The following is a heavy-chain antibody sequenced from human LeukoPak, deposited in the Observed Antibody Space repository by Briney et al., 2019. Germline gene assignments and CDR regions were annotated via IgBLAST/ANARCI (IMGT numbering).Heavy chain of an antibody. CDR1: GYTFSSYG. CDR2: INPNSGGT. D-gene: IGHD3-22*01. Sequence: ASVKVSCKASGYTFSSYGISWVRQAPGQGLEWMGWINPNSGGTNYAQKFQGRVTMTRDMSTSTVYMELSSLRSEDTAVYYCARAPLYYYDSSGSGAFDIWGQGTMVTVSS. J-gene: IGHJ3*02. CDR3: ARAPLYYYDSSGSGAFDI. V-gene: IGHV1-18*01.